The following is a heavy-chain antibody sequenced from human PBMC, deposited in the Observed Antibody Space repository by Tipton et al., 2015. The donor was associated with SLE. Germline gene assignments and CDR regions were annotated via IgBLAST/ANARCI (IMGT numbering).Heavy chain of an antibody. Sequence: TLSLTCTVSGGSIGSYYWGWIRQPPGKGLEWVGTVYYTGNTFYNPSLKSRVTISVDTSKNQFSLKLRSVTAADTAVYYCARDEYRYDATGYHLLGHFDFWGRGTLVTVSS. CDR2: VYYTGNT. V-gene: IGHV4-39*07. J-gene: IGHJ4*02. CDR1: GGSIGSYY. CDR3: ARDEYRYDATGYHLLGHFDF. D-gene: IGHD3-22*01.